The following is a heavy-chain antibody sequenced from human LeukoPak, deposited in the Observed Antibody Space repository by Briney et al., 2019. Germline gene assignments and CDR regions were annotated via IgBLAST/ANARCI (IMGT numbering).Heavy chain of an antibody. V-gene: IGHV3-74*01. CDR1: GFTFSSYW. Sequence: GGSLRLSCAASGFTFSSYWMHWVRQAPGKGLVWVAHINSDGSSTTYADSVKGRFTISRDNAKNTLYLQVNSLRAEDTAVYYCARGSGWLYYFDYWGQGTLVTVTS. CDR2: INSDGSST. J-gene: IGHJ4*02. D-gene: IGHD6-19*01. CDR3: ARGSGWLYYFDY.